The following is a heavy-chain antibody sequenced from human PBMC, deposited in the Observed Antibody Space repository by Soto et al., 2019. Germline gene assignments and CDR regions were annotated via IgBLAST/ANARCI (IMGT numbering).Heavy chain of an antibody. V-gene: IGHV1-46*01. CDR3: ARDPTENIVVVTGWDAFDI. CDR1: GYTFTSYY. Sequence: GASVKVSCKASGYTFTSYYMHWVRQAPGQGPEWMGIINPSGGSTSYAQKFQGRVTMTRDTSTSTVYMELSSLRSEDTAVYYCARDPTENIVVVTGWDAFDIWGPGTMVTVSS. J-gene: IGHJ3*02. D-gene: IGHD2-21*02. CDR2: INPSGGST.